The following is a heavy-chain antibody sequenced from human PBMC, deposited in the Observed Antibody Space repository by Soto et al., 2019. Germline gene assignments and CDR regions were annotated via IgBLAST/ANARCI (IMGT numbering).Heavy chain of an antibody. CDR2: IDLDGREK. CDR1: GFSFSSYW. CDR3: ARDTRVNWPVGGGYYYYGMDV. V-gene: IGHV3-7*01. D-gene: IGHD1-20*01. Sequence: GGLRLSCAASGFSFSSYWMSWVRQAPGKGLEWVANIDLDGREKKYVDSVKGRFTISRDNTKNSLYLQLNSPRAEDTAVYYCARDTRVNWPVGGGYYYYGMDVWGQGTTVTVSS. J-gene: IGHJ6*02.